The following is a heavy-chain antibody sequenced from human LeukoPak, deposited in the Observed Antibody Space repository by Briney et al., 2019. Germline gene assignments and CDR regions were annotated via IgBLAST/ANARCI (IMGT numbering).Heavy chain of an antibody. CDR3: ARVGLRYYYYYMDV. J-gene: IGHJ6*03. Sequence: PSETLSPTCTVSGGSMSSYYWSWIRQPPGKGLEWIGYIYYSGSTNYNPSLKSRVTISVDTSKNQFSLKLSSVTAADTAVYYCARVGLRYYYYYMDVWGKGTTVTVSS. D-gene: IGHD2-21*01. CDR1: GGSMSSYY. CDR2: IYYSGST. V-gene: IGHV4-59*01.